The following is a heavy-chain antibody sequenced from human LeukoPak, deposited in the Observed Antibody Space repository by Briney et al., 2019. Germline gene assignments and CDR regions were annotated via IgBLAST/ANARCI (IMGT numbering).Heavy chain of an antibody. CDR1: GFTFSSYS. Sequence: GGSLRLSCVVSGFTFSSYSINWVRQAPGKGLEWVSYISSSGGTINYADSVKGRFAISRDNAKNSVYLQMNSLRVEDTAMYYCARHGDRPGDCWGQGILVTVSS. CDR2: ISSSGGTI. D-gene: IGHD4-17*01. J-gene: IGHJ4*02. CDR3: ARHGDRPGDC. V-gene: IGHV3-48*01.